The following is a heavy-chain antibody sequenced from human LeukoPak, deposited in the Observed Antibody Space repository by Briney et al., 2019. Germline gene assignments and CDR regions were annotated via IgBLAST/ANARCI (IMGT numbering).Heavy chain of an antibody. Sequence: GGSLRLSCAASGFTFSSYWMHWVRQAPGKGLEWVAVISYDGSNKYYADSVKGRFTISRDNSKNTLYLQMNSLRAEDTAVYYCARDRLGYSYVPRGYWFDPWGQGTLVTVSS. D-gene: IGHD5-18*01. J-gene: IGHJ5*02. CDR2: ISYDGSNK. CDR3: ARDRLGYSYVPRGYWFDP. V-gene: IGHV3-30-3*01. CDR1: GFTFSSYW.